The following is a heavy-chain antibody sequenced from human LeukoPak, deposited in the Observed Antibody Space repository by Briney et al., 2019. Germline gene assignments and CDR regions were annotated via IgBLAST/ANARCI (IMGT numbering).Heavy chain of an antibody. CDR3: ATPYSGGYQGLDI. V-gene: IGHV4-39*01. CDR2: IYYSGST. CDR1: GGSISSNKYY. J-gene: IGHJ3*02. Sequence: SETLSLTCTVSGGSISSNKYYWGWIRQPPGKGLEWIGSIYYSGSTYYNPTLKSRVTIFVDTSKNQFSLKLSSLTAADTAVYYCATPYSGGYQGLDIWGQGTMVTVSS. D-gene: IGHD1-26*01.